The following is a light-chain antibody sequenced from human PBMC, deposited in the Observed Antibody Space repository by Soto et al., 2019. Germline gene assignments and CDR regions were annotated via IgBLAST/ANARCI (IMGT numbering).Light chain of an antibody. CDR2: AVS. CDR3: QKYNKVPLT. Sequence: EIMMTQSPGTLSASPGERATLSCRAIQSVSSNLAWSQQKPGQAPRLLIYAVSTRATGIPARFSGSGSETEFTLTISRLKSEDFAGYYCQKYNKVPLTFGQGPKVEIK. V-gene: IGKV3-15*01. CDR1: QSVSSN. J-gene: IGKJ1*01.